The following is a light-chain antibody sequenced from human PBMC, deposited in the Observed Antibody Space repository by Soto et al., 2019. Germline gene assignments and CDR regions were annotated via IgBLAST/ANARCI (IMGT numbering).Light chain of an antibody. V-gene: IGKV3-20*01. CDR3: LQNGGSPRT. CDR2: GAS. J-gene: IGKJ2*01. CDR1: QTVISSY. Sequence: EIVLTQSPGTLSLSPGERATLSCRASQTVISSYLAWYQQKPGQAPRLFIFGASRRATGIPDRFSGSGSGKNFTLTISGLESLDFALCYYLQNGGSPRTFGQGTKLEIK.